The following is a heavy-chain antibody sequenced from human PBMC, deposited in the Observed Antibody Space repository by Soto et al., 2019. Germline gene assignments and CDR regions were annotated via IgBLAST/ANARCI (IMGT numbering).Heavy chain of an antibody. D-gene: IGHD3-16*01. CDR2: IYYSGST. V-gene: IGHV4-31*08. Sequence: QVQLQESGPGLVKPSQTLSLTCTVSGGSISSGGYYWSWIRQHPGKGLEWIGYIYYSGSTYYNPSLQGRITPAGRPFKNPFPQEVSLFAAGGPAGYFWGGSGGGGGRFDPWGQGTLVTVSS. CDR1: GGSISSGGYY. CDR3: GGSGGGGGRFDP. J-gene: IGHJ5*02.